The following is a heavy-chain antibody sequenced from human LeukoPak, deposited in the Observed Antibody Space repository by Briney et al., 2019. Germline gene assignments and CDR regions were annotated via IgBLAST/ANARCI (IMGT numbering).Heavy chain of an antibody. D-gene: IGHD3-3*01. Sequence: SETLSLTCTVSGGSISSYYWSWIRQPPRKGLEWIGYIYYSGSTNYNPSLKSRVTISVDTSKNQFSLKLSSVTAADTAVYYCARGELRFLEWLPNYYYYMDVWGKGTTVTVSS. CDR1: GGSISSYY. V-gene: IGHV4-59*01. J-gene: IGHJ6*03. CDR3: ARGELRFLEWLPNYYYYMDV. CDR2: IYYSGST.